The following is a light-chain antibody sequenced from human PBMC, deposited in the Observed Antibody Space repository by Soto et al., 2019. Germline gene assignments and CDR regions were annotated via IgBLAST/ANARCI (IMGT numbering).Light chain of an antibody. CDR3: QCYDSSLSGWV. Sequence: QSVLTQPPSVSGAPGQRVTISCTGSSSNIGAGYDVHWYQQLPGTAPKLLIYGNSNRPSGVPDRFSGSKSGTSASLAITGLQAEDDVAYSCQCYDSSLSGWVFRGGTELSVL. CDR1: SSNIGAGYD. J-gene: IGLJ3*02. CDR2: GNS. V-gene: IGLV1-40*01.